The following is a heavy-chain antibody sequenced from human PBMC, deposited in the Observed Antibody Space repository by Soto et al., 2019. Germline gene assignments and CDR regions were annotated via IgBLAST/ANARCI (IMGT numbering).Heavy chain of an antibody. D-gene: IGHD1-26*01. CDR3: AKATGKPGATAYYYYYYGMDV. Sequence: QPGVSLRLSCAASGFTFSSYAMSWVRQAPGKGLEWVSAISGSGGSTYYADSVKGRFTISRDNSKNTLYLQMNSLRAEDTAVYYCAKATGKPGATAYYYYYYGMDVWGQGTTVTVSS. V-gene: IGHV3-23*01. CDR2: ISGSGGST. J-gene: IGHJ6*02. CDR1: GFTFSSYA.